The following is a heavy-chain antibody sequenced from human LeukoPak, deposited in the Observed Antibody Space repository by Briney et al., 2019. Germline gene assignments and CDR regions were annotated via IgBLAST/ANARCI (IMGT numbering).Heavy chain of an antibody. J-gene: IGHJ3*02. V-gene: IGHV4-34*01. CDR1: GGSISSYY. D-gene: IGHD2-21*01. CDR3: ARVSRLWWARDI. Sequence: KPSETLSLTCTVSGGSISSYYWSWIRQPPGKGLEWIGEINHSGSTNYNPSLKSRVNISVDTSKNQFSLKLSSVTAADTAVYYCARVSRLWWARDIWGQGTMVTVPS. CDR2: INHSGST.